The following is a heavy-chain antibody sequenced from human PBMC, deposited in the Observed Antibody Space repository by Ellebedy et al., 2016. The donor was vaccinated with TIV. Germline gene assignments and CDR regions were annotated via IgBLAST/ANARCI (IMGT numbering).Heavy chain of an antibody. CDR2: ISSSSSTI. CDR1: GFTFSSYS. D-gene: IGHD2-21*02. V-gene: IGHV3-48*02. CDR3: ARDQRCGGDCLPDY. J-gene: IGHJ4*02. Sequence: PGGSLRLSCAASGFTFSSYSMNWVRQAPGKGLEWVSYISSSSSTIYYADSVKGRFTISRDNAKNSLYLQMNSLRDEDTAVYYCARDQRCGGDCLPDYWGQGTLVTVSS.